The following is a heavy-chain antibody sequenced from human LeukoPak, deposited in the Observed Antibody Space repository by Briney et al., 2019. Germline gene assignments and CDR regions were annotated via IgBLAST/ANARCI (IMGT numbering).Heavy chain of an antibody. D-gene: IGHD4-17*01. Sequence: PGGSLILSCAASGFTFSRYAMHWVRQAPGKGLEWVAIISYDGSSKYYADSVKGRFTISGDNSKNTLYLQMNSLRAEDTAVYYCARNPYGDYYFDYWGQGTLVTVSS. CDR2: ISYDGSSK. V-gene: IGHV3-30-3*01. CDR3: ARNPYGDYYFDY. J-gene: IGHJ4*02. CDR1: GFTFSRYA.